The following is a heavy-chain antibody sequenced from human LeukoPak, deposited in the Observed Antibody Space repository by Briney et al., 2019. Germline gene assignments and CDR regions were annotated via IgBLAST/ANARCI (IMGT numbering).Heavy chain of an antibody. V-gene: IGHV4-39*07. CDR1: GGSISSSSYY. CDR2: IYYSGST. D-gene: IGHD4-17*01. Sequence: PSGTLSLTCAVSGGSISSSSYYWGWIRQPPGKGLEWIGSIYYSGSTYYNPSLKSRVTISVDTSKNQFSLKLSSVTAADTAVYYCARVDYGVDNNWFDPWGQGTLVTVSS. CDR3: ARVDYGVDNNWFDP. J-gene: IGHJ5*02.